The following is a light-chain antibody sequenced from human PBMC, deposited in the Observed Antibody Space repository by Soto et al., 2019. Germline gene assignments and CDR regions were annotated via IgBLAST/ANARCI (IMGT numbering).Light chain of an antibody. J-gene: IGLJ2*01. CDR2: EVS. V-gene: IGLV2-8*01. Sequence: QSSLTQPPSAYGSPGQSVTISCTGTSSDVGGYNYVSWYQQHPGKAPKLMIYEVSQRPSGVPDRFSGSKSGNTASLTVSGLQAEDEGDYYCSSYGGSNNFVILGGGTKLTVL. CDR3: SSYGGSNNFVI. CDR1: SSDVGGYNY.